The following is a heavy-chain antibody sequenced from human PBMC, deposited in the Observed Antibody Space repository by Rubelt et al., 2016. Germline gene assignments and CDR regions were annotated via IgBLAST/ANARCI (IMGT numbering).Heavy chain of an antibody. J-gene: IGHJ4*02. Sequence: QVQLVESGGGVVQPGRSLRLSCAASGFTFSSYAMHWVRQAPGKGLEWVAVISYDGSNKYYAVAVKGRFTISRDNSKNTRYLQMNSLRAEDTAVYYCARDVYYYDGGAFDYWGQGTLVTVSS. D-gene: IGHD3-22*01. CDR1: GFTFSSYA. CDR2: ISYDGSNK. CDR3: ARDVYYYDGGAFDY. V-gene: IGHV3-30*04.